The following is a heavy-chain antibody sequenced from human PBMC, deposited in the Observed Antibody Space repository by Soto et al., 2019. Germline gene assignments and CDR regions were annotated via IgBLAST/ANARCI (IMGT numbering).Heavy chain of an antibody. V-gene: IGHV3-23*01. CDR3: ARPRNPAWHYGQLDY. CDR2: VSSNGGST. D-gene: IGHD1-7*01. Sequence: GGSLRLSCAASGFTFSNYAMTWVRQAPGKGLEWVSAVSSNGGSTFYADSVKGRFTTSRDNSKNTLYLQVNSLTADDTAVYYCARPRNPAWHYGQLDYWGQGTQVTVS. CDR1: GFTFSNYA. J-gene: IGHJ4*02.